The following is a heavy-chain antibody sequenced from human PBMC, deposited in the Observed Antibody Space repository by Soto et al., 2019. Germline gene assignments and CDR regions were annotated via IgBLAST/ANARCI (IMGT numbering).Heavy chain of an antibody. CDR1: GFPFSAYG. V-gene: IGHV3-33*01. Sequence: QVHLVESGGGVVQPGRSLRISCAASGFPFSAYGMHWVRQAPGKGLEWLAMIYYDGNNKYYAPSVEGRFTISRDNSKNTLYLQMNSLRVEDTAVYYCARVGGTVTSDYWGQGTLVIVSS. CDR3: ARVGGTVTSDY. CDR2: IYYDGNNK. D-gene: IGHD4-17*01. J-gene: IGHJ4*02.